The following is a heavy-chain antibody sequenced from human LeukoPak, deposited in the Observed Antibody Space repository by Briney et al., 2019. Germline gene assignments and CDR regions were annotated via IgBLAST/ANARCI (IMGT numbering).Heavy chain of an antibody. V-gene: IGHV3-7*04. CDR1: GFTFSNYW. J-gene: IGHJ4*02. CDR2: IKQDGSEK. Sequence: GGSLRLSCAASGFTFSNYWMSWVRQAPGKGLEWVANIKQDGSEKYHVDSVKGRFTISRDNAKNSLYLQMNSLRADDTAVYYCARGGRAYGDWGQGTLVTVSS. CDR3: ARGGRAYGD. D-gene: IGHD3-16*01.